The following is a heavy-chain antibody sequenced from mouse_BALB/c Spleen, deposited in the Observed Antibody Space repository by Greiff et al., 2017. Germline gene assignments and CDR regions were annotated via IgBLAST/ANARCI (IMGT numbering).Heavy chain of an antibody. J-gene: IGHJ1*01. CDR1: GYAFSSSW. D-gene: IGHD1-1*01. Sequence: QVQLQQSGPELVKPGASVKISCKASGYAFSSSWMNWVKQRPGQGLEWIGRIYPGDGDTNYNGKFKGKATLTADKSSSTAYMQLSSLTSVDSEVYFCANYYGSSHWYFDVWGAGTTVTVSS. CDR2: IYPGDGDT. V-gene: IGHV1-82*01. CDR3: ANYYGSSHWYFDV.